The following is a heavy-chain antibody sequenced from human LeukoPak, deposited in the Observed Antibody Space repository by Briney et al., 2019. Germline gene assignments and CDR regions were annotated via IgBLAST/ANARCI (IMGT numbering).Heavy chain of an antibody. Sequence: ASVKVSCKASGGTFSSYAISWVRQAPGQGLEWMGRINPKTGGTNYAPKFQGRVTVTWDTSVSTAYMEMIKLTSDDTALYYCARDPPGDGYTNFDFWGQGTLVTVSS. CDR3: ARDPPGDGYTNFDF. CDR1: GGTFSSYA. CDR2: INPKTGGT. D-gene: IGHD5-24*01. V-gene: IGHV1-2*06. J-gene: IGHJ4*02.